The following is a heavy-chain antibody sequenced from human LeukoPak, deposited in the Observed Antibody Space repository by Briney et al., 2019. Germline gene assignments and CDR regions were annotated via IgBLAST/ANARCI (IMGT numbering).Heavy chain of an antibody. J-gene: IGHJ4*02. D-gene: IGHD6-13*01. CDR3: ARDQGQQLVLGLDY. CDR1: GFTVSSNY. CDR2: ISYDGSNK. V-gene: IGHV3-30-3*01. Sequence: PGGSLRLSCAASGFTVSSNYMSWVRQTPGKGLEWVAVISYDGSNKYYADSVKGRFTISRDNSKNTLYLQMNSLRAEDTAVYYCARDQGQQLVLGLDYWGQGTLVTVSS.